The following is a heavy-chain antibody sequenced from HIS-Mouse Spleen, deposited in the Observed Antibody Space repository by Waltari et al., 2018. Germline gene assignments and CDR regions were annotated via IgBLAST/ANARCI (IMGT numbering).Heavy chain of an antibody. D-gene: IGHD6-13*01. J-gene: IGHJ2*01. CDR2: IYYSGST. CDR1: GGSIGSSSYS. CDR3: AREIPYSSSWYDWYFDL. Sequence: QLQLQESGPGLVKPSEALSLTCTVSGGSIGSSSYSWGWIRQSPGKGLEWIGSIYYSGSTYYNPSLKSRVTISVDTSKNQFSLKLSSVTAADTAVYYCAREIPYSSSWYDWYFDLWGRGTLVTVSS. V-gene: IGHV4-39*07.